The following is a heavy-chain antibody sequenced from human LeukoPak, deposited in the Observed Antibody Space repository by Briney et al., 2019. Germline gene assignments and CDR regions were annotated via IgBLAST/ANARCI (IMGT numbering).Heavy chain of an antibody. CDR1: GGTFSSYA. CDR2: IIPIFGTA. Sequence: SVKVSCKASGGTFSSYAISWVRQAPGQGLEWMGGIIPIFGTANYAQKFQGRVTITTDESSSTAYMELSSLRSEDTAVYYCARAGEQIGYYFDYWGQGTLVTVSS. CDR3: ARAGEQIGYYFDY. D-gene: IGHD4-17*01. J-gene: IGHJ4*02. V-gene: IGHV1-69*05.